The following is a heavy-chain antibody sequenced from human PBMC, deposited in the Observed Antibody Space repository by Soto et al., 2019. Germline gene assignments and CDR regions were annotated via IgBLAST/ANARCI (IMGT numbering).Heavy chain of an antibody. CDR3: ARWNTVMYYFDY. CDR2: IYYSGST. V-gene: IGHV4-31*03. CDR1: GGSISSGGYY. Sequence: SETLSLTCTVSGGSISSGGYYWSWIRQHPGKGLEWIGYIYYSGSTYYNPSLKSRVTISVDTSKNQFSLKLSSVTAADTAVYYCARWNTVMYYFDYWGQGTLVTVSS. J-gene: IGHJ4*02. D-gene: IGHD4-17*01.